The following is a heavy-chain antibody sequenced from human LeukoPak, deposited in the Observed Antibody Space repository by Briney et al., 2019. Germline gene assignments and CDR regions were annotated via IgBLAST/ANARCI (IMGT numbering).Heavy chain of an antibody. CDR2: INPDSGGT. D-gene: IGHD2-15*01. CDR3: ARGSAWYGSGGSCYWFDP. V-gene: IGHV1-2*02. J-gene: IGHJ5*02. Sequence: GASVKVSCKASGYTFTGYYMHWVRQAPGQGLEWMGRINPDSGGTNYVQKFQGRVTITRDNSMNPVYMETNSLRSDDTAVYYCARGSAWYGSGGSCYWFDPWGQGTLVTVSS. CDR1: GYTFTGYY.